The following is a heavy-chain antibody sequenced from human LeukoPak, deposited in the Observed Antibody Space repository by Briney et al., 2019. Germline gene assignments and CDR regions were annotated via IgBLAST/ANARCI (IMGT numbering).Heavy chain of an antibody. CDR3: ARLPIAVAAYYFDY. V-gene: IGHV4-61*02. CDR1: GGSISSGSYY. J-gene: IGHJ4*02. D-gene: IGHD6-19*01. CDR2: IYTSGST. Sequence: PSETLSLTCTVSGGSISSGSYYWSWIRQPAGKGLEWIGRIYTSGSTNYNPSLKSRVTISVDTSKNQFSLKLSSVTAADTAVYYCARLPIAVAAYYFDYWGQGTLVTVSS.